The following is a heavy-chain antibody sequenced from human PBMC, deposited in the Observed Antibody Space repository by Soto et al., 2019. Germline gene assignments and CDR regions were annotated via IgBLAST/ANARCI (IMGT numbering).Heavy chain of an antibody. Sequence: QVQLVESGGGVVQPGRSLRLSCAASGFTFSSYSMHWVRQSPGKGLEWVAVLSCDVRNKFYADSVKGRFTISRDNAKNTLYLQMNSLRTEDTAVYYCAREYVTGYYNVLGYWGQGTLVTVSS. D-gene: IGHD3-9*01. J-gene: IGHJ4*02. V-gene: IGHV3-30*04. CDR2: LSCDVRNK. CDR1: GFTFSSYS. CDR3: AREYVTGYYNVLGY.